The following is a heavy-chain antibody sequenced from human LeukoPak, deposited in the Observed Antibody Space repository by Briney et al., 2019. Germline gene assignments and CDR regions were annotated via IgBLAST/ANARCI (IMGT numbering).Heavy chain of an antibody. CDR2: ISGSGGST. V-gene: IGHV3-23*01. J-gene: IGHJ4*02. CDR3: ARDPVSATGSYYFGF. D-gene: IGHD3-10*01. CDR1: GFTFSSYA. Sequence: PGGSLRLSCAASGFTFSSYAMSWVRQAPGRGLEWVSAISGSGGSTYYADSVKGHFTISRDNSNNTLYLQIDGLRAEDSAVYFCARDPVSATGSYYFGFWGQGTLVTVS.